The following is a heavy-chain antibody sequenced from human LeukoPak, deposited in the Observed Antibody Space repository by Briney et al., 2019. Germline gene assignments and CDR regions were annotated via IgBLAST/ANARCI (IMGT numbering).Heavy chain of an antibody. V-gene: IGHV3-7*01. J-gene: IGHJ4*02. CDR3: ARDHTVDGLVFDY. CDR1: GFTFSDFW. CDR2: IKQDGSEK. D-gene: IGHD6-19*01. Sequence: GGSLRLSCAASGFTFSDFWMNWVRQAPGKGLEWVASIKQDGSEKYYVDSVKGRFSISRDNAKNSLHLQMNSLRAEDTAVYYCARDHTVDGLVFDYWGQGILFTVSS.